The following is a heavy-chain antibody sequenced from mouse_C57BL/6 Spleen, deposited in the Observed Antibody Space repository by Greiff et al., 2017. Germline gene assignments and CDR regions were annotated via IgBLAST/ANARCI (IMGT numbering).Heavy chain of an antibody. CDR1: GYTFTSYW. Sequence: QVQLQQPGAELVMPGASVKLSCKASGYTFTSYWMHWVKQRPGQGLEWIGEIDPSDSYTNYNQKFKGKFTLTVDKSSSTAYMQLSSLTSEDSAVYDCARWDSNYGWFAYWGQGTLVTVSA. J-gene: IGHJ3*01. CDR2: IDPSDSYT. V-gene: IGHV1-69*01. D-gene: IGHD2-5*01. CDR3: ARWDSNYGWFAY.